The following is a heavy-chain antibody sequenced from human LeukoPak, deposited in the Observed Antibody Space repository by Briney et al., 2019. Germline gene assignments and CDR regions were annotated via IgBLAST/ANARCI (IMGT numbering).Heavy chain of an antibody. J-gene: IGHJ4*02. CDR3: ASRESSGWYAY. D-gene: IGHD6-19*01. Sequence: SETLSLTCTVSGGSISSSSYYWGWIRQPPVKGLEWIGRIYYGEHTYCNPSLKSRVTISLDTSKNQFSVELTSITAADMAVYYCASRESSGWYAYWGQGTLVTVSS. CDR1: GGSISSSSYY. V-gene: IGHV4-39*07. CDR2: IYYGEHT.